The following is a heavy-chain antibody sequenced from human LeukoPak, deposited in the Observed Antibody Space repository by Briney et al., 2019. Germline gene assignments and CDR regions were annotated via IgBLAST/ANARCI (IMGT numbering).Heavy chain of an antibody. V-gene: IGHV4-30-2*02. CDR3: ARRHTYYYDSSGYPLDAFDI. CDR1: GGSISSGGYS. Sequence: PSETLSLTCAVSGGSISSGGYSWSWIRQPPGKGLEWIGYIYHSGSTYYNPSLKSRVTISVDTSKNQFSLKLSSVTAADTAVYYCARRHTYYYDSSGYPLDAFDIWGQGTMVTVSS. D-gene: IGHD3-22*01. CDR2: IYHSGST. J-gene: IGHJ3*02.